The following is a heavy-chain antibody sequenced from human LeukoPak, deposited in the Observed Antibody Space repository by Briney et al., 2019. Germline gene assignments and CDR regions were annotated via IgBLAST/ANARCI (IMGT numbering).Heavy chain of an antibody. CDR2: IYSGGST. J-gene: IGHJ3*02. D-gene: IGHD3-3*01. V-gene: IGHV3-66*01. CDR3: ASLYNRITIFGVVTPHDAFDI. Sequence: GGSLRLSCAASGFTFSSYAMSWVRQAPGKGLEWVSVIYSGGSTYYADSVKGRFTISRDNSKNALYLQMNSLRAEDTAVYYCASLYNRITIFGVVTPHDAFDIWGQGTMVTVSS. CDR1: GFTFSSYA.